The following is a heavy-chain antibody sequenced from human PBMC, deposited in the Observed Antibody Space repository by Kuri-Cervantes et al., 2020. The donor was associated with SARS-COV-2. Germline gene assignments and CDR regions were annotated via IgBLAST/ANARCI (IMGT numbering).Heavy chain of an antibody. D-gene: IGHD7-27*01. V-gene: IGHV4-38-2*02. Sequence: SETLSLTCTVSGYSISSGYYWGWIRQPPGKGLEWIGSIYHSGSTYYNPSLKSRVTISVDTSKNQFSLKLSSVTAADTAVYYCARESTNWGSGGSAYDAFDIWGQGTMVTVSS. CDR1: GYSISSGYY. CDR3: ARESTNWGSGGSAYDAFDI. J-gene: IGHJ3*02. CDR2: IYHSGST.